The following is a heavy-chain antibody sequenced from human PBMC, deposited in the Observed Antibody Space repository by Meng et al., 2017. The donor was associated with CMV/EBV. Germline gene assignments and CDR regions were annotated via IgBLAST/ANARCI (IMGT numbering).Heavy chain of an antibody. D-gene: IGHD2-2*01. CDR1: GFTFSSYD. J-gene: IGHJ6*02. CDR2: IDTAGDT. V-gene: IGHV3-13*01. CDR3: ARASVNIGYCSSTSCYLYYYYGMDV. Sequence: GESLKISCAASGFTFSSYDMHWVRQATGKGLEWVSAIDTAGDTYYPGSVKGRFTISRENAKNSLYLQMNSLRAGDTAVYYCARASVNIGYCSSTSCYLYYYYGMDVWGQGTTVTVSS.